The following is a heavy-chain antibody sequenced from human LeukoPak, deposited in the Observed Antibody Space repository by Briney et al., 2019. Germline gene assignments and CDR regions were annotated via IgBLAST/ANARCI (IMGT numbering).Heavy chain of an antibody. D-gene: IGHD6-13*01. CDR1: GFTFSSYW. Sequence: GGSLRLSCAASGFTFSSYWMSWVRQAPGKGLEWVANIKQDGSEKYYVDSVKGRFTISRDNAKNSLYLQMNSLRAEDTAVYYCARDSETYSSSWYYDYWGQGTLVTVSS. J-gene: IGHJ4*02. V-gene: IGHV3-7*01. CDR3: ARDSETYSSSWYYDY. CDR2: IKQDGSEK.